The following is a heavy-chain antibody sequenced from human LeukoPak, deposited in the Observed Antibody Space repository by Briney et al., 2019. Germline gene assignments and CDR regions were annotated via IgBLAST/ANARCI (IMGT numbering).Heavy chain of an antibody. V-gene: IGHV3-53*01. Sequence: GGSLRLSCAASGFTGSSNYMRWVRQAPGKGLEWVSVIYSGGSTYYADSVKGRFTISRDNSKNTLDLQMNSLRGEDTAVYYCARANTCGYDSPFLYWGQGSLVTVSS. CDR3: ARANTCGYDSPFLY. D-gene: IGHD5-12*01. CDR2: IYSGGST. J-gene: IGHJ4*02. CDR1: GFTGSSNY.